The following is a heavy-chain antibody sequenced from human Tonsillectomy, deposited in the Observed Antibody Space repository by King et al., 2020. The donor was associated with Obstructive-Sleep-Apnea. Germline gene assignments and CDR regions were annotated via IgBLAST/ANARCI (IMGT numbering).Heavy chain of an antibody. CDR3: TRDYGDYDFDH. V-gene: IGHV3-9*01. D-gene: IGHD4-17*01. Sequence: VQLVESGGGLVQPGRSLRLSCAASGFTFDDYAMHWVRQAPGKGLEWVSAINWNSAVIDYADSVKGRFTISRDNAKNSLYLQMNSLRAEDTALYYCTRDYGDYDFDHWGQGTLVTVSS. CDR1: GFTFDDYA. CDR2: INWNSAVI. J-gene: IGHJ4*02.